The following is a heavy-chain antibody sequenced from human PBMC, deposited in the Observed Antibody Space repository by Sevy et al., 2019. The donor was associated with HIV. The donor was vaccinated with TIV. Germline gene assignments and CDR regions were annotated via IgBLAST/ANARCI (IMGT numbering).Heavy chain of an antibody. Sequence: GGSLRLSCAASGFTFSNYAMSWVRQAPGKGLEWVSSIRISGGNTYYADSVKGRFTISRDNFKNTLYQQMNSLRAEDTAVYYCAKEWTQVGDWYGELDYWGQGSLVTVSS. V-gene: IGHV3-23*01. D-gene: IGHD6-19*01. CDR1: GFTFSNYA. CDR2: IRISGGNT. J-gene: IGHJ4*02. CDR3: AKEWTQVGDWYGELDY.